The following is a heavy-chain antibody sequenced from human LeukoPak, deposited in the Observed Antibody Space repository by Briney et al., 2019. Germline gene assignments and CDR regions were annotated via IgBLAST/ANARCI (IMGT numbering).Heavy chain of an antibody. J-gene: IGHJ4*02. Sequence: GASVKVSCKASGYTFTDYYMHWVRQAPGQGLEWMGWINHNSGATIYEQKFQGRVTMTRDSSISTAYMEVSRLTSDDTAVYHCATTFSSGWYFHYWGQGTLVTVSS. CDR2: INHNSGAT. V-gene: IGHV1-2*02. CDR1: GYTFTDYY. CDR3: ATTFSSGWYFHY. D-gene: IGHD6-19*01.